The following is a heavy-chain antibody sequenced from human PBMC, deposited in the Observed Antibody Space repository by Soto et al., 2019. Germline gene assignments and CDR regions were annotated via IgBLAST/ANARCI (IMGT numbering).Heavy chain of an antibody. CDR2: INPILSMS. V-gene: IGHV1-69*02. Sequence: QVQLVQSGAEVKRPGSSVKVSCKASGDTFTFYPINWVRQAPGLGLEWMGRINPILSMSNYAQRFQGRVTMTADKSTSTAYMELSSLRSEDTAIYYCASSYGSGYRAFDYWGQGALVTVS. J-gene: IGHJ4*02. D-gene: IGHD3-10*01. CDR3: ASSYGSGYRAFDY. CDR1: GDTFTFYP.